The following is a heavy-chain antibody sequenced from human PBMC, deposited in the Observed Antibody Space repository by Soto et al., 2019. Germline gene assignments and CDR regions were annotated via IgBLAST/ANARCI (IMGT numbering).Heavy chain of an antibody. CDR1: GGIFNDYC. D-gene: IGHD6-6*01. V-gene: IGHV1-18*01. Sequence: ASVKVSCKASGGIFNDYCFSWVRQAPGQGLEWMGWISSYNGNTNYAQKLQGRVTMTTDTSTTTAYMELRSLRSDDTAVYYCARDRPTSSIRARDYYYAMDVWGQGTTVTVSS. CDR3: ARDRPTSSIRARDYYYAMDV. J-gene: IGHJ6*02. CDR2: ISSYNGNT.